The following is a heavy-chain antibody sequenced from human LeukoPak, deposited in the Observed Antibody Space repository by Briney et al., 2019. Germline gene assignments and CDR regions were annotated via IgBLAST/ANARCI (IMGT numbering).Heavy chain of an antibody. D-gene: IGHD2-2*01. CDR1: GFTFSSYG. CDR3: AKRIDLGYCSSTSCYDAFDI. Sequence: PAGGSLRLSCAASGFTFSSYGMHWVRQAPGKGLEWVAFIRYDGSNKYYADSVKGRFTISRDNSKNTLYLQMNSLRAEDTAVYYCAKRIDLGYCSSTSCYDAFDIWGQGPMVPVSS. CDR2: IRYDGSNK. J-gene: IGHJ3*02. V-gene: IGHV3-30*02.